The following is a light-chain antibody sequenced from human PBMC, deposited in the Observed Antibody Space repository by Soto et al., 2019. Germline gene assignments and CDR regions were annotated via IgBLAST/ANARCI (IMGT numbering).Light chain of an antibody. CDR2: WAS. J-gene: IGKJ3*01. Sequence: DIVMTQSPDSLAVSLGERATINCKSSQSVLYSSNNKNYLAWYQQKPGQPPKLLIYWASTRESGVPDRFSGSGYGTDFTLPISSLQAEDVAVYYCQKYYSTPFTFGPGTKVDIK. CDR1: QSVLYSSNNKNY. CDR3: QKYYSTPFT. V-gene: IGKV4-1*01.